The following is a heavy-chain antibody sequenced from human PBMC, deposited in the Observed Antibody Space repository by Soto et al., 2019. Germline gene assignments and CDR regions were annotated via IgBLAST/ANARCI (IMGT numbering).Heavy chain of an antibody. CDR3: ARQYYYDSSGYYWENWFDP. V-gene: IGHV1-69*13. Sequence: ASVKVSCKASGGTFSSYAISWVRQAPGQGLEWMGGIIPIFGTANYAQKFQGRVTITADESTSTAYMDLSSLRSEDTAVYYSARQYYYDSSGYYWENWFDPWGQGTLVTVSS. CDR2: IIPIFGTA. D-gene: IGHD3-22*01. CDR1: GGTFSSYA. J-gene: IGHJ5*02.